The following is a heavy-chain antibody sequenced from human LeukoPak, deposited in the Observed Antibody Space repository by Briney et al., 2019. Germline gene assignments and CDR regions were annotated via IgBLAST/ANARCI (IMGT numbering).Heavy chain of an antibody. CDR1: GFTFSSYA. J-gene: IGHJ4*02. D-gene: IGHD2-2*01. Sequence: GGSLRLSCAASGFTFSSYAMSWVRQAPGKGLEWVSAIDTSGGHTYYADSVKGRFTISRDNSENKLYLQMNSLRAEDTAVYYCAKESCSSRCNFDYWGQGTLVTVSS. V-gene: IGHV3-23*01. CDR3: AKESCSSRCNFDY. CDR2: IDTSGGHT.